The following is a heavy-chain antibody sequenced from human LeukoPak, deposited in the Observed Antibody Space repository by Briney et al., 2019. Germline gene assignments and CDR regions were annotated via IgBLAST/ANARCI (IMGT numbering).Heavy chain of an antibody. D-gene: IGHD5-24*01. CDR3: ARGGDGYAKRLDY. Sequence: GGSLRLSCAASGFTFSSYAMHWVRQAPGKGLEWVAGISYDGSNKYYADSVKGRFTISRDNSKNTLYLQMNSLRTEDTAVYYCARGGDGYAKRLDYWGQGTLVTVSS. CDR1: GFTFSSYA. CDR2: ISYDGSNK. V-gene: IGHV3-30-3*01. J-gene: IGHJ4*02.